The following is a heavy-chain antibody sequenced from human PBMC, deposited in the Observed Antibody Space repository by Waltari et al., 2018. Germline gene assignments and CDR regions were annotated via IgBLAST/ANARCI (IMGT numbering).Heavy chain of an antibody. D-gene: IGHD3-10*01. CDR3: AREGSGSYLGRYYYYYYYMDV. CDR1: GGSISSYY. J-gene: IGHJ6*03. Sequence: QVQLQESGPGLVKPSETLSLTCTVSGGSISSYYWSWIRQPAGKGLEWIGRIYTSGSTNYNPSLKSRVTMSVDTSKNQFSLKLSSVTAADTAVYYCAREGSGSYLGRYYYYYYYMDVWGKGTTVTISS. CDR2: IYTSGST. V-gene: IGHV4-4*07.